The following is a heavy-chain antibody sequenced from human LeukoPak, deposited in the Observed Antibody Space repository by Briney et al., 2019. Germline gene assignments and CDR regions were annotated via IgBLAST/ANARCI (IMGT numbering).Heavy chain of an antibody. D-gene: IGHD6-6*01. CDR2: IYSGGGT. CDR1: GLTVSSDY. V-gene: IGHV3-66*01. Sequence: PGGSPRLSCAASGLTVSSDYMSWVRQAPGKGLEWVSVIYSGGGTYYADSVRGRFTISRDNSKNTLYLQLNSLRAEDTAVYYCARYPYSTSSWSDPWGQGTLVTVSS. CDR3: ARYPYSTSSWSDP. J-gene: IGHJ5*02.